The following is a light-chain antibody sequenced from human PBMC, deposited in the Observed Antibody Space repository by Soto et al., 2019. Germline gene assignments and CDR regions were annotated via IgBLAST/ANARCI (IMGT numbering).Light chain of an antibody. Sequence: AIQMTQSPSSLSASVGDRVTITCRASQGIRNDLDWFQQKPGKPPKILIYAASNLQSGVPARFSGSESGTDFTRPISSLQPEDFTTYYCLQKYFYPLTFVPGTKVHIK. J-gene: IGKJ3*01. CDR1: QGIRND. CDR3: LQKYFYPLT. V-gene: IGKV1-6*01. CDR2: AAS.